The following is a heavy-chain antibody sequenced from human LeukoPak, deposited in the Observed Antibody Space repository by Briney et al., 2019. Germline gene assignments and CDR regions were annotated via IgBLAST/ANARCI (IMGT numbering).Heavy chain of an antibody. CDR2: IHHRGST. CDR1: GGPFTDYY. J-gene: IGHJ4*02. V-gene: IGHV4-34*01. D-gene: IGHD3-16*02. Sequence: PSETLSLTCAVYGGPFTDYYWSWFRQPPGKGLEWIGEIHHRGSTNYNPSLKSRVTLSVDTSKKQFSLKLTSVTAADTAVYFCARHRHDYIWGSHRPFDFWGQGTLVTVSS. CDR3: ARHRHDYIWGSHRPFDF.